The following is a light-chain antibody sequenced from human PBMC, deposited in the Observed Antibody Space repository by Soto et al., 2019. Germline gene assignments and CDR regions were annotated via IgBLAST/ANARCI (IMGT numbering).Light chain of an antibody. CDR1: QSISSW. Sequence: DIQMTQSPSTLSASVGDRVTITCRAIQSISSWLAWYQQKPGKAPKLLIYEVSSLESAVPSSFSGSGSGTEFTLTISSLQPDDFATYYCQQYNSYSPLCTFGQGTKLEIK. CDR3: QQYNSYSPLCT. J-gene: IGKJ2*02. CDR2: EVS. V-gene: IGKV1-5*03.